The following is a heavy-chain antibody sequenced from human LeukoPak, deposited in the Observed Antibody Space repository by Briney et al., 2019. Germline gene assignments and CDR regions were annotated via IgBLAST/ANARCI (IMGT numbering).Heavy chain of an antibody. D-gene: IGHD5-12*01. CDR3: AKDKAPLYSGYDWDLDF. CDR2: XXWNSASI. CDR1: GFTFHHYA. Sequence: GGSLRLSCAASGFTFHHYAIHWVRQVPGKGLEXXXXXXWNSASIGYADSVKGRFTISRDNAKNSVYLQMNSLRAEDTALYYCAKDKAPLYSGYDWDLDFWGQGTLVTVSS. J-gene: IGHJ4*02. V-gene: IGHV3-9*01.